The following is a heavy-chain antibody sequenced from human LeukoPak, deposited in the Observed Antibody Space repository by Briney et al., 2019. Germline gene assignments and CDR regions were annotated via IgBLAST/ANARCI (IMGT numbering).Heavy chain of an antibody. CDR3: ARDLAYSSSWYLGAFDY. V-gene: IGHV3-30-3*01. D-gene: IGHD6-13*01. CDR1: GFTFSSYA. Sequence: QSGGSLRLSWAASGFTFSSYAMHWVRQAPGKGLEWVAVISYDGSNKYYADSVKGRFTISRDNSKNTLYLQMNSLRAEDTAVYYCARDLAYSSSWYLGAFDYWGQGTLVTVSS. J-gene: IGHJ4*02. CDR2: ISYDGSNK.